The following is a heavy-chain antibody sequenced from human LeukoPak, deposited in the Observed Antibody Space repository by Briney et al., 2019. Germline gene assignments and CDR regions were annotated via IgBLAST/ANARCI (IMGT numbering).Heavy chain of an antibody. CDR3: ARDRLMVYAGPWFDP. CDR2: IYTSGST. Sequence: SETLSLTCTVSGGSISSYYWSWIRQPAGKGLEWIGRIYTSGSTNYNPSLKSRVTMSVDTSKNQFSLKLSSVTAADTAVYYCARDRLMVYAGPWFDPWGQGTLVTVSS. CDR1: GGSISSYY. V-gene: IGHV4-4*07. J-gene: IGHJ5*02. D-gene: IGHD2-8*01.